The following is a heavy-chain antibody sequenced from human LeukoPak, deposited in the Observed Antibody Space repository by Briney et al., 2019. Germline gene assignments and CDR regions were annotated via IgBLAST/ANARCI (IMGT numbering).Heavy chain of an antibody. CDR2: ISTYNGNT. D-gene: IGHD2-15*01. V-gene: IGHV1-18*01. Sequence: ASVKVSCKASGYTFTTYGISWVRQAPGQGLEWMGWISTYNGNTNYAQKVQGSVTMTTDTSTSTVFMELRSLRSDDTAVYYCARDDCSGVSCYLGVWGQGTTVTVFS. CDR3: ARDDCSGVSCYLGV. CDR1: GYTFTTYG. J-gene: IGHJ6*02.